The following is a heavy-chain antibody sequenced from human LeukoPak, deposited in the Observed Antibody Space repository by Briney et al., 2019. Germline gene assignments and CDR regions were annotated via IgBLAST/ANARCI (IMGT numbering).Heavy chain of an antibody. CDR1: GFTFSNYW. CDR3: ARDPYSSSWSYGMDV. D-gene: IGHD6-13*01. J-gene: IGHJ6*02. CDR2: IKQDGSET. V-gene: IGHV3-7*05. Sequence: PGGSLRLSCTVSGFTFSNYWMSWVRQTPEKGLEWVANIKQDGSETVYVDSVKGRLTISRDNAQTSLYLQMSSLRAEDTAVYYCARDPYSSSWSYGMDVWGQGTTVTVSS.